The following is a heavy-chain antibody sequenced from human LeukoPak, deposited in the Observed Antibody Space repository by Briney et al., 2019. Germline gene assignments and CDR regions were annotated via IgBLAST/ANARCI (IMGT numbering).Heavy chain of an antibody. J-gene: IGHJ4*02. CDR2: IKSDGSSI. V-gene: IGHV3-74*01. Sequence: TGGSLRLSCGASGFTFRTYWMHWVRQAPGKGLVWVSRIKSDGSSISYADSVKGRFTISRDNAKNTLYLQMNSLGAEDTAVYYCARGYYYDSSGTPTPFDYWGQGTLVTVSS. D-gene: IGHD3-22*01. CDR1: GFTFRTYW. CDR3: ARGYYYDSSGTPTPFDY.